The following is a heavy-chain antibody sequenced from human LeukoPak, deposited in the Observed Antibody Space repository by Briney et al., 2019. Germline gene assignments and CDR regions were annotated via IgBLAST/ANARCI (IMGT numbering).Heavy chain of an antibody. CDR1: GDSISTSNW. CDR3: AKKTFTGSDFDY. Sequence: SETLSLTCAVSGDSISTSNWWSWVRQPPGKGLEWIGEMYHSGSANYNPSLKSRLSISIDKSKNQFSLKLGSVTAADTAVYFCAKKTFTGSDFDYWGRGILVTVSS. V-gene: IGHV4-4*02. J-gene: IGHJ4*02. CDR2: MYHSGSA. D-gene: IGHD6-19*01.